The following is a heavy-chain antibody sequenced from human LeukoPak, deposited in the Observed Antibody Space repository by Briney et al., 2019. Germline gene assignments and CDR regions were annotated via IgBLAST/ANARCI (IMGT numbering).Heavy chain of an antibody. D-gene: IGHD3-10*01. V-gene: IGHV4-30-4*01. Sequence: PSETLSPTCTVSGGSISSGDYYWSWIRQPPGKGLEWIGYIYYSGSTYYNPSLKSRVTISVDTSKNQFSLKLSSVTAADTAVYYCSGSYFRARSSYYFDYWGQGTLVTVSS. CDR3: SGSYFRARSSYYFDY. CDR1: GGSISSGDYY. J-gene: IGHJ4*02. CDR2: IYYSGST.